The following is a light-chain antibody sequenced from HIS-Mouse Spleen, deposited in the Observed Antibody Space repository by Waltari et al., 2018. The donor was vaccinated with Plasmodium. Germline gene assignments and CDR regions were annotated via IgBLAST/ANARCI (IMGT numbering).Light chain of an antibody. J-gene: IGKJ2*01. V-gene: IGKV1D-8*02. Sequence: AIWMTQSPSLLSASPGDRATLSCRMSQCISSYLALYQQKPGKAPGLLIYAASTLQSGVPSRFSGSGSGTDFTLTISCLQSEDFATYYCQQYDSFPYTFGQGTKLEIK. CDR2: AAS. CDR3: QQYDSFPYT. CDR1: QCISSY.